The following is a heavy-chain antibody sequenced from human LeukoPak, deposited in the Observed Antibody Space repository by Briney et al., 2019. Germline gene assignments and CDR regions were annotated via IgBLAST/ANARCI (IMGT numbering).Heavy chain of an antibody. D-gene: IGHD6-6*01. CDR1: GFTFSSYV. CDR2: MSGCGGST. Sequence: GGSLRLSCAASGFTFSSYVMSWVRQAPGKGLEWVSGMSGCGGSTYYGDSVKGRFTISRDNSKDTLYLQMNSLRAEDTAVYYCATFGGSSSSDYFDYWGQGTLVTVSS. J-gene: IGHJ4*02. V-gene: IGHV3-23*02. CDR3: ATFGGSSSSDYFDY.